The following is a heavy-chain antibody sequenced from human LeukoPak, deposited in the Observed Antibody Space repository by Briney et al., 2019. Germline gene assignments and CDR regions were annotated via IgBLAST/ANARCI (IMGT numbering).Heavy chain of an antibody. CDR2: ISWNSGSI. Sequence: PGGSLRLSCAASGFTFDDYAMHWVRQAPGKGLEWVSGISWNSGSIGYADSVKGRFTISRDNAKSSLYLQMNSLRAEDTALYYCAKAPRESYYGVDYWGQGTLVTVSS. D-gene: IGHD1-26*01. CDR3: AKAPRESYYGVDY. V-gene: IGHV3-9*01. CDR1: GFTFDDYA. J-gene: IGHJ4*02.